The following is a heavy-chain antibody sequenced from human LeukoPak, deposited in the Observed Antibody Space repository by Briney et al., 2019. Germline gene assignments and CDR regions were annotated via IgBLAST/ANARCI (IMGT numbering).Heavy chain of an antibody. D-gene: IGHD3-16*01. J-gene: IGHJ4*02. Sequence: GGSLRLSCAASGFTFSSFWMHWVRQAPGKGLAWVSRIDSDGTTTAYADSVKGRFTISRDNARNTLYLQLNSLTVADTAVYFCVRSHWGDFDHWGQGNQVTVCS. V-gene: IGHV3-74*01. CDR2: IDSDGTTT. CDR1: GFTFSSFW. CDR3: VRSHWGDFDH.